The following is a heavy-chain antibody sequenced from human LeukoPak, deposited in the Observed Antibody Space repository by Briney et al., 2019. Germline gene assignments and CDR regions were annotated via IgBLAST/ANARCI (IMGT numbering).Heavy chain of an antibody. V-gene: IGHV4-34*01. CDR2: INHSGST. D-gene: IGHD3-10*01. Sequence: PSETLSLTCAVYGGSFSGYYWSWIRQPPGKGLEWIGEINHSGSTNYNPSLKSRVTISVDTSKNQFSLKLSSVTAADTAVYYCARGRSLQSITMVRGVITDVWGKGTTVTVSS. CDR1: GGSFSGYY. CDR3: ARGRSLQSITMVRGVITDV. J-gene: IGHJ6*04.